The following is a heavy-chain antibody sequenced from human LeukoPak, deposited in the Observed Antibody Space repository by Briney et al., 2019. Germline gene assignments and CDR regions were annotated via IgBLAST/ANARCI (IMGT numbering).Heavy chain of an antibody. CDR1: GGSISSYY. CDR3: ARGLFRDAFDI. Sequence: SETLSLTCTVSGGSISSYYWSWIRQPPGKGLEWIGYIYYSGSTNYNPSLKSRVTISVDTSKNQCSLKLSSVTAADTAVYYCARGLFRDAFDIWGQGTMVTVSS. CDR2: IYYSGST. J-gene: IGHJ3*02. V-gene: IGHV4-59*01.